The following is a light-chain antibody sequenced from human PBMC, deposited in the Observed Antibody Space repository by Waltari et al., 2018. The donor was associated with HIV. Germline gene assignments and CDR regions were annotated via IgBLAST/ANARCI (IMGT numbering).Light chain of an antibody. Sequence: SYVLTQSPSVSVAPGQTARITCGADNIGSKTVHWYQQKPGQAPLLVVYDDTDRPPGIPDRISGSNSGNTATLTSSAVEAGDEADYYCHVWDSSSAHVVFGGGTKVTVL. CDR2: DDT. V-gene: IGLV3-21*02. CDR1: NIGSKT. CDR3: HVWDSSSAHVV. J-gene: IGLJ2*01.